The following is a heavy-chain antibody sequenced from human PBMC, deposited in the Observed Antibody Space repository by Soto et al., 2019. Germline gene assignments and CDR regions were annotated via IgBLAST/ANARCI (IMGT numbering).Heavy chain of an antibody. CDR2: ISASTRNT. D-gene: IGHD2-15*01. J-gene: IGHJ2*01. CDR1: GYTFSDYA. CDR3: VRCYCSVGSCYACWHFDL. V-gene: IGHV1-18*01. Sequence: QVPLVQSGGEVKKPGASVKVSCQASGYTFSDYAIIWVRQAPGXXXEWMGWISASTRNTDQAQNFQGRVIMTLXTSTNTAXXXXXXXXXXXTAVYYCVRCYCSVGSCYACWHFDLWGRGTLVTVSS.